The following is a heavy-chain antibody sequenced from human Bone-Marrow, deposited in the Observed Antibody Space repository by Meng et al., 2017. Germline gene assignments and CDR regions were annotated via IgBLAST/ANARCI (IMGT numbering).Heavy chain of an antibody. CDR1: GYTFTSYA. CDR2: INAGNGNT. CDR3: ARVKGSDYYGSGSYYWGSFDY. D-gene: IGHD3-10*01. Sequence: ASVKVSCKASGYTFTSYAMHWVRQAPGQRLEWMGWINAGNGNTKYSQKFQGRVTITRDTSASTACMELSSLRSEDTAVYYCARVKGSDYYGSGSYYWGSFDYWGQGTLVTVSS. V-gene: IGHV1-3*01. J-gene: IGHJ4*02.